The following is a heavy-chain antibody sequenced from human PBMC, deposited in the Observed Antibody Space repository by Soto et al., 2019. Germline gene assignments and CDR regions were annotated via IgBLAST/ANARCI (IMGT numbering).Heavy chain of an antibody. CDR1: GYTFTSYA. CDR3: ARSILVGNGLDY. V-gene: IGHV1-3*01. CDR2: INAGNGNT. D-gene: IGHD2-21*01. J-gene: IGHJ4*02. Sequence: ASVKVSCKASGYTFTSYAMHWVRQAPGQRLEWMGWINAGNGNTKYSQKFQGRVTITRDTSASTAYMELSSLRSEDTAVYYCARSILVGNGLDYWGQGTLVTVSS.